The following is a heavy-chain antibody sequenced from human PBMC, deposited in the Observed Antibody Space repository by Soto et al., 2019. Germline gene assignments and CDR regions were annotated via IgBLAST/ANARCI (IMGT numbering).Heavy chain of an antibody. CDR3: ARDDIPGRAVAIYGMDV. CDR1: GFTFSNYG. Sequence: LRLSCAASGFTFSNYGMHWVRQAPGKGLEWVAVIWYDGSNEYYADYVKGRFTISRDNSKNTLYLQMNSLRAEDTAVYYCARDDIPGRAVAIYGMDVWGQGTTVTVSS. CDR2: IWYDGSNE. D-gene: IGHD6-19*01. V-gene: IGHV3-33*01. J-gene: IGHJ6*02.